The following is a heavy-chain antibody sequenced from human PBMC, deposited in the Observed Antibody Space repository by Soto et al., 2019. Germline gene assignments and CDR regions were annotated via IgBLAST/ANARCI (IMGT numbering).Heavy chain of an antibody. CDR3: ARVQWELLRPFFDY. V-gene: IGHV3-33*01. CDR1: GFTFSSYG. Sequence: QVQLVESGGGVVQPGRSLRLSCAASGFTFSSYGMHWVRQAPDKGLEWVAVIWYDGSNKYYADSVKGRFTISRDNSKDTLYLQMNSLRPEDTAVYYCARVQWELLRPFFDYWGQGTLVIVSS. D-gene: IGHD1-26*01. CDR2: IWYDGSNK. J-gene: IGHJ4*02.